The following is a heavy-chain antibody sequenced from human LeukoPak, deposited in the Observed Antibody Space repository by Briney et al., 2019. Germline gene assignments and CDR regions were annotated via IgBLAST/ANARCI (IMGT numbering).Heavy chain of an antibody. V-gene: IGHV4-39*01. J-gene: IGHJ4*02. CDR1: GDSISSSPYY. D-gene: IGHD4-17*01. CDR2: IYYIGST. CDR3: ARALNDYGDYVFDY. Sequence: SETLSLTCTVSGDSISSSPYYWGWVRQPPGKGLEWIGSIYYIGSTHYNPSLKRRVTISVDTSKNQFSLNLTSVTAADTAVYYCARALNDYGDYVFDYWGQGTLVTVSS.